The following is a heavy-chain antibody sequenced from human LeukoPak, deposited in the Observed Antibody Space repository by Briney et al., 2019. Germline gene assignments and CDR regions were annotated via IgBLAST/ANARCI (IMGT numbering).Heavy chain of an antibody. CDR2: IYYSGST. J-gene: IGHJ4*02. CDR3: ARDPREASGPGWNFDY. D-gene: IGHD5-12*01. V-gene: IGHV4-59*12. CDR1: GGSISSYY. Sequence: SETLSLTCTVSGGSISSYYWSWIRQPPGKGLEWIGYIYYSGSTNYNPSLKSRVTISVDTSKNQFSLKLSSVTAADTAVYYCARDPREASGPGWNFDYWGQGTLVTVSS.